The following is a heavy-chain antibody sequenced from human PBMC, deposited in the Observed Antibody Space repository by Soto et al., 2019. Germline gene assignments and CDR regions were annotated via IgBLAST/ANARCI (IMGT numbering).Heavy chain of an antibody. V-gene: IGHV4-59*01. CDR3: ARVRCSGGSCYSGWFDP. CDR2: IYYSGST. D-gene: IGHD2-15*01. CDR1: GGSISSYY. J-gene: IGHJ5*02. Sequence: WETLSLTCTVSGGSISSYYWSWIRQPPGKGLEWIGYIYYSGSTNYNPSLKSRVTISVDTSKNQFSLKLSSVTAADTAVYYCARVRCSGGSCYSGWFDPWGQGTLVTAPQ.